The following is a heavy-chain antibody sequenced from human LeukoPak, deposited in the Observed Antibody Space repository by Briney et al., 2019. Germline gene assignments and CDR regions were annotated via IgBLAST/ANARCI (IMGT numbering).Heavy chain of an antibody. D-gene: IGHD6-19*01. CDR1: GYTFTGFY. CDR2: INSNSGGT. CDR3: ARDQAVAGGVDFDY. V-gene: IGHV1-2*02. J-gene: IGHJ4*02. Sequence: AASVKVSCKASGYTFTGFYIHWVRQAPGQGLEWMGWINSNSGGTNYAQKFQGRVTMTRDTSIGTAYMELSRLTSGDTAVYYCARDQAVAGGVDFDYWGQGTLVTVSS.